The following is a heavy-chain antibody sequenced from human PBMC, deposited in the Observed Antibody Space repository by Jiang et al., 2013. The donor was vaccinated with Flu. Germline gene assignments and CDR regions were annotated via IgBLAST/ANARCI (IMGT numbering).Heavy chain of an antibody. CDR2: YDGSEK. J-gene: IGHJ5*01. Sequence: YDGSEKYYADSVKGRFTISRDNSKNTLYLQMNNLRAEDTAVYHCADPRGVVPTTLYLLDSWGQGTLVTVSS. CDR3: ADPRGVVPTTLYLLDS. D-gene: IGHD2-15*01. V-gene: IGHV3-33*05.